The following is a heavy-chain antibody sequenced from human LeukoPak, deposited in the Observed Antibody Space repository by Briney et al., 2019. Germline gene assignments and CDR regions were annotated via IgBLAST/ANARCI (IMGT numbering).Heavy chain of an antibody. CDR2: IWYDESNK. J-gene: IGHJ4*02. D-gene: IGHD3-10*01. CDR3: ARDHYLYYFDY. V-gene: IGHV3-33*01. Sequence: GGSLRLSCAASGFTFSSYGMHWVRQAPGKGLEWVAVIWYDESNKYYADSVKGRFTISRDNSKNTLYLQMNSLRAEDTAVYYCARDHYLYYFDYWGQGTLVTVSS. CDR1: GFTFSSYG.